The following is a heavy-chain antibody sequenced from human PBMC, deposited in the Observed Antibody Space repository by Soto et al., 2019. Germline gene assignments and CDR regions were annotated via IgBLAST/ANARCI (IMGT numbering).Heavy chain of an antibody. CDR2: IIPIFGTA. Sequence: GASVKVSCKASGGTFSSYAISWVRQAPGQGLEWMGGIIPIFGTANYAQKFQGRVTITADESTSTAYMELSSLRSEDTAVYYCASENGAYCGGDCYETPYGMDVWGQGTPVTVSS. V-gene: IGHV1-69*13. CDR3: ASENGAYCGGDCYETPYGMDV. CDR1: GGTFSSYA. J-gene: IGHJ6*02. D-gene: IGHD2-21*02.